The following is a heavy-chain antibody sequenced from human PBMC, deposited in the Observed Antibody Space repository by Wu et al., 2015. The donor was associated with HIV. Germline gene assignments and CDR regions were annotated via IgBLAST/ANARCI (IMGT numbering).Heavy chain of an antibody. V-gene: IGHV1-69*05. D-gene: IGHD2-15*01. J-gene: IGHJ3*02. CDR2: IIPIFGTA. Sequence: QVQLVQSGAEVKKPGSSVKVSCKASGGTFSSYAISWVRQAPGQGLEWMGGIIPIFGTANYAQKFQGRVTITTDESTSTAYMELSSLRSEDTAVYYCARDGCSGGSCYSGGAFDIWGPRGQWSPSLQ. CDR1: GGTFSSYA. CDR3: ARDGCSGGSCYSGGAFDI.